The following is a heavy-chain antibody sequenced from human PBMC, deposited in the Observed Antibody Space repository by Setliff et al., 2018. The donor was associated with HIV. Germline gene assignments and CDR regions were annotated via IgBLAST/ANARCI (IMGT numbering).Heavy chain of an antibody. Sequence: SETLSLTCSVSGGPVSPFSWTWVRQSPGKGLEWIGYLYISGNTDYNPSLRGRVTISRDTSKNEFSLILSSVTAADAGVYFCARVVKSALLNWGRGTMVTVSS. CDR3: ARVVKSALLN. V-gene: IGHV4-59*02. CDR1: GGPVSPFS. CDR2: LYISGNT. J-gene: IGHJ4*02.